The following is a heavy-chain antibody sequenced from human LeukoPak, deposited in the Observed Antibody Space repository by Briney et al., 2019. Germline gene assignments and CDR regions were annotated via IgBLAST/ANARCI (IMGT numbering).Heavy chain of an antibody. V-gene: IGHV4-59*01. CDR2: IYDSGST. J-gene: IGHJ4*02. CDR1: GGSISSYY. CDR3: ARKPSGRSRHDY. D-gene: IGHD1-26*01. Sequence: ETLSLTCTVSGGSISSYYWTWIRQPPGKGLEWIGFIYDSGSTYYNPSLKSRVTISLDTSKNQFSLKMSSVTAADTAVYYCARKPSGRSRHDYWSQGPLLPVSS.